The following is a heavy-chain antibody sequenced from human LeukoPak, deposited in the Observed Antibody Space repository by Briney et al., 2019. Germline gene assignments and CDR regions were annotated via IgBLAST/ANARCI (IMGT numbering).Heavy chain of an antibody. CDR1: GYSFIAYY. CDR2: INPYSGGT. CDR3: ARGGLRVMVYRLYYMDV. Sequence: ASVKVSCKASGYSFIAYYVHWVRLAPGQGLEWMGSINPYSGGTNYAQKFQGRVTMTRDTSISTAYMELTRLRSDDTAVYYCARGGLRVMVYRLYYMDVWGKGTTVTVSS. D-gene: IGHD2-8*01. J-gene: IGHJ6*03. V-gene: IGHV1-2*02.